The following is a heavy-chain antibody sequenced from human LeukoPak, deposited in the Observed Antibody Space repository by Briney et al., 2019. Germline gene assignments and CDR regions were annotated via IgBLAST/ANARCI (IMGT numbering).Heavy chain of an antibody. CDR3: ARMTSVATLNVYRFRVFDY. J-gene: IGHJ4*02. Sequence: SSQTLSLTCTVSGGSISSGGYYWSWIRQHPGKGLEWIGYIYYSGSTYYNPSLKSRVTISVDTSKNQFSLKLSSVTAADTAVYYCARMTSVATLNVYRFRVFDYWGQGTLVTVSS. CDR2: IYYSGST. V-gene: IGHV4-31*03. D-gene: IGHD4-17*01. CDR1: GGSISSGGYY.